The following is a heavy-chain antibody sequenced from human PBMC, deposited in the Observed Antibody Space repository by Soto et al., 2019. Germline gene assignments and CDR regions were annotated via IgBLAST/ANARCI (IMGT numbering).Heavy chain of an antibody. CDR1: GGTFSSYA. V-gene: IGHV1-69*01. CDR3: ARVIGDYDSSGL. D-gene: IGHD3-22*01. CDR2: IIPIFGTA. Sequence: QVQLVQSGAEVKKPGSSVKVSCKASGGTFSSYAISWVRQAPGQGREWMGGIIPIFGTANYTQKFQGRVTITADESTSTSYIELSSLRSEETAVYYCARVIGDYDSSGLWGQGTLVTDTS. J-gene: IGHJ4*02.